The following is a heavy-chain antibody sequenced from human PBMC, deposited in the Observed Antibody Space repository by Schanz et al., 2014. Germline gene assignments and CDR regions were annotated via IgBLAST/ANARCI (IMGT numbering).Heavy chain of an antibody. CDR2: ISNSGTYT. Sequence: QVQLVESGGGLVKPGGSLRLSCAASGFTFSDYYMTWMRQAPGKGLEWISYISNSGTYTKYADSVKGRFVISRDNARSSLYLQMSSLRDGDTAVYYCARGGYSSGWYDRDIAHFDYWGQGTLVTVSS. CDR3: ARGGYSSGWYDRDIAHFDY. D-gene: IGHD6-19*01. CDR1: GFTFSDYY. V-gene: IGHV3-11*05. J-gene: IGHJ4*02.